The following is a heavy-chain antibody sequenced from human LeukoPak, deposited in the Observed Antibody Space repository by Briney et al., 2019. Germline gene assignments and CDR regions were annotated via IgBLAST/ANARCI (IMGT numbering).Heavy chain of an antibody. J-gene: IGHJ4*02. CDR3: AKDHSSGIDY. CDR2: ISYDGSNK. D-gene: IGHD6-19*01. Sequence: PGGSLRLSCAASGFTFSSYGMHWVRQAPGKGLEWVAVISYDGSNKYYADSVKGRFTISRDNSKNTLYLQMNSLRAEDTAVYYCAKDHSSGIDYWGQGTLVTVSS. CDR1: GFTFSSYG. V-gene: IGHV3-30*18.